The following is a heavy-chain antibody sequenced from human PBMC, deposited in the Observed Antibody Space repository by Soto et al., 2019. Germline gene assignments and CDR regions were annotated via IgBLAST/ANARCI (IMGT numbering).Heavy chain of an antibody. D-gene: IGHD3-3*01. J-gene: IGHJ4*02. Sequence: PGGSLRLSCVASGFTFSSYAMSWVRQAPGKGLEWVSGISGSGDRTYYADSVKGRFTISRDNSKNTLYLQMNSLRADDTAVYYFATFWSGYYNGFDSWGQGTLVTVSS. CDR3: ATFWSGYYNGFDS. CDR2: ISGSGDRT. V-gene: IGHV3-23*01. CDR1: GFTFSSYA.